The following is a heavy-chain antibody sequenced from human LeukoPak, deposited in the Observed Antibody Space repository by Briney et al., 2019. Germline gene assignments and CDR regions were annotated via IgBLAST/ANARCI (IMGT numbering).Heavy chain of an antibody. CDR2: IYYSGST. Sequence: PSETLSLTCTVSGGSINSYYWSWIRQPPGKGLEWIAYIYYSGSTSYNPSLKSRVTISVDTSKNQFSLKLNSVAAADTAMYYCARLFHPALSGNYPFDYWGQGTLVTVSS. CDR3: ARLFHPALSGNYPFDY. CDR1: GGSINSYY. D-gene: IGHD1-26*01. V-gene: IGHV4-59*01. J-gene: IGHJ4*02.